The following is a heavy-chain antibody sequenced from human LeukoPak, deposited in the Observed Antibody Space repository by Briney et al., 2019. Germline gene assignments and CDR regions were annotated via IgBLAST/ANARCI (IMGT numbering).Heavy chain of an antibody. D-gene: IGHD3-22*01. CDR1: GFTFSSYS. Sequence: PGGSLRLSCAASGFTFSSYSMNWVRQAPGKGLEWVSYISSSSSTIYYADSVKGRFTISRDNAKNSLYLQMNSLRAEDTAVYYCARSIYYYDSSGYYSFDYWGQGTLVTVSS. V-gene: IGHV3-48*04. CDR3: ARSIYYYDSSGYYSFDY. CDR2: ISSSSSTI. J-gene: IGHJ4*02.